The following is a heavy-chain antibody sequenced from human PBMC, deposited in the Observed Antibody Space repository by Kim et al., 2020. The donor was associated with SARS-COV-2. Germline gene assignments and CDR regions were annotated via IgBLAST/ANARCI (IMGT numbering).Heavy chain of an antibody. CDR2: IYYIGST. CDR1: GGSISPYY. J-gene: IGHJ4*02. CDR3: AREAPADYGFNSGFDY. V-gene: IGHV4-59*01. D-gene: IGHD4-17*01. Sequence: SETLSLTCTVSGGSISPYYWSWIRQPPGKGLEWIGYIYYIGSTNYNPSLKSRVTISVDTSKNQFSLKLNSVTAADTAVYYCAREAPADYGFNSGFDYWGQGTLVTVSS.